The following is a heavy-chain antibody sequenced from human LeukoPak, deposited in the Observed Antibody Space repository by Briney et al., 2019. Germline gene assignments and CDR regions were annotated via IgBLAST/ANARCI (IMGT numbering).Heavy chain of an antibody. J-gene: IGHJ4*02. CDR1: GGSITSYY. CDR2: IYYSGST. D-gene: IGHD5-18*01. CDR3: ARENGYRYDY. Sequence: SETLSLTCTVSGGSITSYYWSWIRQPPGRGLEWIGSIYYSGSTNYNPSLKSRVTISVDTSKNQFSLKLSSVTAADTALYYCARENGYRYDYWGQGTLVTVSS. V-gene: IGHV4-59*01.